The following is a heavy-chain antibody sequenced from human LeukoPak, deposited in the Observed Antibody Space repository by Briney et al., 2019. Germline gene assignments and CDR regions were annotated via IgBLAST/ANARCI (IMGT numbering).Heavy chain of an antibody. Sequence: ASVKVSCKASGGTFSSYAISWVRQAPGQGLEWMGGIIPIFGTANYAQKFQGRVTITADESTSTAYMELSSLRSEDTAVYYCARDEYSSSSGYYYYYTDVWGKGTTVTVSS. J-gene: IGHJ6*03. CDR3: ARDEYSSSSGYYYYYTDV. V-gene: IGHV1-69*13. CDR2: IIPIFGTA. D-gene: IGHD6-6*01. CDR1: GGTFSSYA.